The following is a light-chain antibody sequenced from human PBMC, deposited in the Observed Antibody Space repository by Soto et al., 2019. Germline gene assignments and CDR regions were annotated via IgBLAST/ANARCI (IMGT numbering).Light chain of an antibody. J-gene: IGLJ3*02. CDR1: SSGIGTYNY. Sequence: QSALTQPASVSGSPGQSITISCTETSSGIGTYNYVSWYQLHPGKVPKLIIYEVNNRPSGISPRFSGSKSGKTASLTISGLPADDEADYYCCSFTTSSTWLFGGGTKLTVL. V-gene: IGLV2-23*02. CDR2: EVN. CDR3: CSFTTSSTWL.